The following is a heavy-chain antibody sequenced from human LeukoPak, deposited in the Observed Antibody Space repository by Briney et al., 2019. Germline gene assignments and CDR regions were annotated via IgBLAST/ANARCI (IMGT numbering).Heavy chain of an antibody. J-gene: IGHJ4*02. CDR2: ISHDGSNK. D-gene: IGHD2-15*01. CDR1: GFTFSSCG. CDR3: AKDGRSARLGYYFDY. Sequence: TGRSLRLSCAASGFTFSSCGIHWVRQAPGKGLEWVAVISHDGSNKYYADSVKGRFTISRDNFKNTLYLHMSSLRAEDTALYYCAKDGRSARLGYYFDYWGQGTLVTVCS. V-gene: IGHV3-30*18.